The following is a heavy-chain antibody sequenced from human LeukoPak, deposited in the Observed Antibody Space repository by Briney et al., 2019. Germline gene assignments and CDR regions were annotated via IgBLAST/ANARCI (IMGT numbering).Heavy chain of an antibody. CDR3: ARDRNYDFLFDY. Sequence: ASVKVSCKASGYTFTGYYMHWVRQAPGQGLEWMGWINPNSGGTNYAQKFQGRVTMTRDTSISTAYMELSRLRPDDTAVYYCARDRNYDFLFDYWGQGTLVTVSS. CDR2: INPNSGGT. D-gene: IGHD3-3*01. CDR1: GYTFTGYY. V-gene: IGHV1-2*02. J-gene: IGHJ4*02.